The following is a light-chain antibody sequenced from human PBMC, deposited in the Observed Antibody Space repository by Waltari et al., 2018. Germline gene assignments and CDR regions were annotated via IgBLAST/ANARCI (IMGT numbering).Light chain of an antibody. CDR1: SSDIGSSKY. J-gene: IGLJ2*01. V-gene: IGLV2-8*01. Sequence: QSALTQPPSASGSPRQSVTISCTGTSSDIGSSKYVYWYQQHPPKAPKLMIYEVNKRPSGVPDRFSGSKPGNTAALTVSGLQADDEADYYCSSYAGSSNLIFGGGTKLTVL. CDR2: EVN. CDR3: SSYAGSSNLI.